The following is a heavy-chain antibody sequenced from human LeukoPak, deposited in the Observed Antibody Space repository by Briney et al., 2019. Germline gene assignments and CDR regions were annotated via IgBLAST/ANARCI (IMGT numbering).Heavy chain of an antibody. Sequence: ASVKVSCKASGGTFSSYGISWVRQAPGQGLEWMGGIIPVFGTANYAQKFQGRVTISADESTSTAYMELSSLRSEDTAVYYCASGRVVGYNSAELDYWGQGTLVTVSS. CDR1: GGTFSSYG. D-gene: IGHD5-24*01. CDR2: IIPVFGTA. CDR3: ASGRVVGYNSAELDY. J-gene: IGHJ4*02. V-gene: IGHV1-69*13.